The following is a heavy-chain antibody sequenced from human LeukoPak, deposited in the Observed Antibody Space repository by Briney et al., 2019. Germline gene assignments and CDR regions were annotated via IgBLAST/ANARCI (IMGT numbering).Heavy chain of an antibody. V-gene: IGHV1-18*01. CDR2: ISAYNGNT. Sequence: ASVKVSCKASGYTFTSYGISWARQAPGQGLEWMGWISAYNGNTNYAQNLQDSVTMATDTSTSTAYMELRSLRSDDTAVYYCARDLGGYPYYFDYWGQGTLVTVSS. CDR3: ARDLGGYPYYFDY. CDR1: GYTFTSYG. D-gene: IGHD5-18*01. J-gene: IGHJ4*02.